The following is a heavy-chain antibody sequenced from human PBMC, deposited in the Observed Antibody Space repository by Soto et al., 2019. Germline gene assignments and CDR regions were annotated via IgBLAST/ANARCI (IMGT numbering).Heavy chain of an antibody. J-gene: IGHJ4*02. CDR2: ISGTGESA. CDR1: GFTFSSYA. D-gene: IGHD2-15*01. V-gene: IGHV3-23*01. Sequence: EVQLLESGGGLVQPGGSLRLSCAASGFTFSSYAMSWVRQAPGKGLEWVASISGTGESAFYAHSVKGRFTISRDNSKNTLYLQANTLRAEDTAVYFCAKAITAGGSCYSANDYWGQGALVIVSS. CDR3: AKAITAGGSCYSANDY.